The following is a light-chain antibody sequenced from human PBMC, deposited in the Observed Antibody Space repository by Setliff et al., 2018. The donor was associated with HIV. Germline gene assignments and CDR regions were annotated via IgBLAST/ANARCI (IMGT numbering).Light chain of an antibody. Sequence: QSALTQAPSVSGAPGQRVTISCTGSSSNIGAGYDVHWYQQLPGTAPKLLIYGNNNRPSGVPDRFSGSKSATSASLAITGLQAEDEADYYCQSYDSSLSGSEVFGGGTKVTVL. CDR1: SSNIGAGYD. J-gene: IGLJ3*02. V-gene: IGLV1-40*01. CDR3: QSYDSSLSGSEV. CDR2: GNN.